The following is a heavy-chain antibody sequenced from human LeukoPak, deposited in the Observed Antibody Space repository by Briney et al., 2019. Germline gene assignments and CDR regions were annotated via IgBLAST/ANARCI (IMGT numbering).Heavy chain of an antibody. CDR2: ISSGGGNT. Sequence: GSLRLSCAASGFTFSSYAMIWVRQAPGKGLEWVSAISSGGGNTYHADSVKGRFTISRDNSKNTLFLQMNSLRAEDSAVYYCATDREGDPSAYYLVGGQGTLITVSS. D-gene: IGHD3-22*01. V-gene: IGHV3-23*01. CDR1: GFTFSSYA. CDR3: ATDREGDPSAYYLV. J-gene: IGHJ4*02.